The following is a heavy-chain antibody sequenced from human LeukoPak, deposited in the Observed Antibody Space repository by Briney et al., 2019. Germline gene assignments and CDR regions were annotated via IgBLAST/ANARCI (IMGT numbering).Heavy chain of an antibody. V-gene: IGHV1-69*13. CDR1: GGTFSSYA. CDR2: VIPIFGTA. Sequence: ASVKVPCKASGGTFSSYAISWVRQAPGQGLEWMGGVIPIFGTANYAQKFQGRVTITADESTSTAYMELSSLRSEDTAVYYCAAQPAAGGEPFDYWGQGTLVTVSS. D-gene: IGHD1-14*01. J-gene: IGHJ4*02. CDR3: AAQPAAGGEPFDY.